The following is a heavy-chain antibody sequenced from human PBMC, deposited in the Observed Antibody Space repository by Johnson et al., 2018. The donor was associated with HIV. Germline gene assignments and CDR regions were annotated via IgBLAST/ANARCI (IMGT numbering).Heavy chain of an antibody. V-gene: IGHV3-30*19. D-gene: IGHD3-22*01. CDR2: IWYDGSNK. Sequence: QVQLVEPGGVVVQPGGSLRLSCAASAFTFSSYGMHWVRQAPGKGLEWVAVIWYDGSNKYYADSVKGRFTISRHNSNNTLYLQMNSLRAEDTAVYYCARDPAIRWSEWDSSGYYSPDAFDIWGQGTMVTVSS. J-gene: IGHJ3*02. CDR1: AFTFSSYG. CDR3: ARDPAIRWSEWDSSGYYSPDAFDI.